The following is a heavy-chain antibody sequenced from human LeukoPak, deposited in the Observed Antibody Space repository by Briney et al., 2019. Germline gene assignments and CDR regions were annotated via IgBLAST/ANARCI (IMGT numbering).Heavy chain of an antibody. CDR3: ARHTSGTSQFDY. D-gene: IGHD1-26*01. Sequence: PSETLSLTCTVSGGSISSYYWSWIRQPPGKGLEWIGYTGSTKYSPSLKSRVTMSVDTSKNRISLRLNSVTAADTAVYYCARHTSGTSQFDYWGQGALVTVSS. V-gene: IGHV4-59*08. CDR1: GGSISSYY. CDR2: TGST. J-gene: IGHJ4*02.